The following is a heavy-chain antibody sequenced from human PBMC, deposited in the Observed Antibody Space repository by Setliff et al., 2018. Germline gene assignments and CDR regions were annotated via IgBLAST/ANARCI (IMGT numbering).Heavy chain of an antibody. CDR1: GGSISSGDYY. D-gene: IGHD3-22*01. V-gene: IGHV4-30-4*08. J-gene: IGHJ3*02. Sequence: SETLSLTCTVSGGSISSGDYYCSWIRQPPGKGLEFVGYIYYSGSTYYNPSLKSRVTISIDTSKNQFSLKVNSVTAADTAVYYCASAPLLYSDSSGLSGTFDIWDKETMVTVSS. CDR2: IYYSGST. CDR3: ASAPLLYSDSSGLSGTFDI.